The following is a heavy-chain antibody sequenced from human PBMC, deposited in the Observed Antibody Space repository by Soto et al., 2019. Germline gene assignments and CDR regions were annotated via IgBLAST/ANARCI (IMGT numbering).Heavy chain of an antibody. J-gene: IGHJ6*02. V-gene: IGHV4-34*01. D-gene: IGHD3-10*01. Sequence: QVQLQQWGAGLLKPSETLSLTCAVYGGSFSGYYWSWIRQPPGKGLEWIGEITHRGSTNYNPSLKSRAPISVDTSKTQSSLKLSSVTAADTAVYYCARVPLLLWCGELRYCYFGMDVWGQGTRSPSP. CDR2: ITHRGST. CDR3: ARVPLLLWCGELRYCYFGMDV. CDR1: GGSFSGYY.